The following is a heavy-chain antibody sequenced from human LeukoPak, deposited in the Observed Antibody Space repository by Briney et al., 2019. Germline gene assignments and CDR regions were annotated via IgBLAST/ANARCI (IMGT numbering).Heavy chain of an antibody. CDR1: GGSFSGYY. V-gene: IGHV4-34*01. CDR2: INHSGST. D-gene: IGHD4-17*01. Sequence: PSETLSLTCAVYGGSFSGYYWSWIRQPPGKGLEWIGEINHSGSTNYNPSLKRRVTISVDTSKNQFSLKLSSVTAADTAVYYCARDNTVTTSWFDYWGQGTLVTVSS. J-gene: IGHJ4*02. CDR3: ARDNTVTTSWFDY.